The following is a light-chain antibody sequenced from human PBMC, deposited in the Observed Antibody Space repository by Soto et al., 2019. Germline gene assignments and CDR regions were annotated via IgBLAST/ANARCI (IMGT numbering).Light chain of an antibody. CDR2: GHT. Sequence: QSVVTQPPSVSGAPGQTVTISCTGTWSNIGAGFDVHWYRQLPGASPTLLIYGHTYRPSGVPDRFSGSMSGTSASLVITGLQPEDEADYYCQSFDNNLRAWVFGGGTKLTVL. J-gene: IGLJ3*02. V-gene: IGLV1-40*01. CDR1: WSNIGAGFD. CDR3: QSFDNNLRAWV.